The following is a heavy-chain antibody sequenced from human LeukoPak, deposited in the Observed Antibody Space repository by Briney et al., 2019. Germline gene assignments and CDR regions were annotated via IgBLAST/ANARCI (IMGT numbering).Heavy chain of an antibody. CDR1: GGSISSYY. J-gene: IGHJ4*02. CDR2: IYDTGNT. V-gene: IGHV4-59*01. CDR3: AKALLRYFDWHFDY. D-gene: IGHD3-9*01. Sequence: PSETLSLTCAVSGGSISSYYWSGVRQPPGKGLEWIGHIYDTGNTNYNPSLESRVTISVDTSKNQFSLRLTSVTAADTAVYSCAKALLRYFDWHFDYWGQGTLVTVSS.